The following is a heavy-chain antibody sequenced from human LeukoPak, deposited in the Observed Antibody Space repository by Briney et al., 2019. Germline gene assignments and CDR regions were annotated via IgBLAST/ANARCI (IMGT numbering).Heavy chain of an antibody. V-gene: IGHV3-53*04. CDR1: GFTVSSNY. CDR3: ARGMRADPYYYYGMDV. J-gene: IGHJ6*02. Sequence: GSLRLSCAASGFTVSSNYMSWVRQAPGKGLEWVSVIYSGGSTYYADSVKGRFTISRHNSKNTLYLQMNSLRAEDTAVYYCARGMRADPYYYYGMDVWGQGTTVTVSS. CDR2: IYSGGST. D-gene: IGHD2-8*01.